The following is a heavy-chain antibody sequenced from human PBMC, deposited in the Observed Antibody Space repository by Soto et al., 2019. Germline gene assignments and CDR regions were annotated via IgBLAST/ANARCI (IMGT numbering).Heavy chain of an antibody. D-gene: IGHD3-3*01. Sequence: GGSLRLSCAASGFTFSSYSMNWVRQAPGKGLEWISYITNGGTTIYYADSVKGRFTISRDNAKNSLYLHMNTLRDDDTAVYYCATPVVRFLEWTTDYWGQGTLVTV. V-gene: IGHV3-48*02. CDR2: ITNGGTTI. J-gene: IGHJ4*02. CDR1: GFTFSSYS. CDR3: ATPVVRFLEWTTDY.